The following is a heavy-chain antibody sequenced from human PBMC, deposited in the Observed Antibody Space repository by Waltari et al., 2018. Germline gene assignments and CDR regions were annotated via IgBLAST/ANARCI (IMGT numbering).Heavy chain of an antibody. J-gene: IGHJ4*02. CDR3: AISSSSYCSGGSCYSGIDY. Sequence: QVQLQESGPGLVKPSETLSLTCAVSGYSISSGYYWGWIRQPPGKGLEWIGSIYHSGSTYYNPSLKSRVTISVDTSKNQFSLKLSSVTAADTAVYYCAISSSSYCSGGSCYSGIDYCGQGTLVTVSS. CDR1: GYSISSGYY. V-gene: IGHV4-38-2*01. CDR2: IYHSGST. D-gene: IGHD2-15*01.